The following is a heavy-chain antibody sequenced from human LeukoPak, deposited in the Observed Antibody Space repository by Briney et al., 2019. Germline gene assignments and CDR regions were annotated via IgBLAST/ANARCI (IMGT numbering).Heavy chain of an antibody. V-gene: IGHV1-2*02. D-gene: IGHD2-2*02. Sequence: SSVKVSCKASGGTFSSYAISWVRQAPGQGLEWMGWINPNSGGTNYAQKFQGRVTMTRDTSISTAYMELSRLRSDDTAVYYCARAPPSGCSSTSCYTPFPFDYWGQGTLVTVSS. CDR1: GGTFSSYA. CDR2: INPNSGGT. CDR3: ARAPPSGCSSTSCYTPFPFDY. J-gene: IGHJ4*02.